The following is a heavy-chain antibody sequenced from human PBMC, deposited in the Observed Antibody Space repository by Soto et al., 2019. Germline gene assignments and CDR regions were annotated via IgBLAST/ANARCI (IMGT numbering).Heavy chain of an antibody. CDR3: FKLPGGHPGLFAFPAQRSSDL. D-gene: IGHD3-22*01. J-gene: IGHJ2*01. Sequence: GGSLRLSCAASGFTFSSYGMHWVRQAPGKGLEWVAVISYDGSNKYYADSVKGRFTISRDNSKNTLYLQMNSLRAEDTAVYYCFKLPGGHPGLFAFPAQRSSDL. V-gene: IGHV3-30*03. CDR2: ISYDGSNK. CDR1: GFTFSSYG.